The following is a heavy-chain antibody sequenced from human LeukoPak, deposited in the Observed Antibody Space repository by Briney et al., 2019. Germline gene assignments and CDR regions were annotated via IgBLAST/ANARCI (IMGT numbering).Heavy chain of an antibody. CDR3: ARQVVAVAGTGYFDY. V-gene: IGHV4-39*01. D-gene: IGHD6-19*01. CDR1: GGSIRSSSYY. CDR2: IYYSGST. J-gene: IGHJ4*02. Sequence: PSETLSLTCTVSGGSIRSSSYYWGWIRQPPEKGLEWIGSIYYSGSTYYNASLKSRGTISVDTSKNQFSLKLNSVPAADTAVYFCARQVVAVAGTGYFDYWGQGTLVTVSS.